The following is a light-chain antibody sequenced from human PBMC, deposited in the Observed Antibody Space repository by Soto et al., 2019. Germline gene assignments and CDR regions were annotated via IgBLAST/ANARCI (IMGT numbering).Light chain of an antibody. V-gene: IGKV3-20*01. J-gene: IGKJ3*01. CDR1: QSVSSNY. CDR2: AAS. Sequence: EIVLTQSPGTLSLSPGERATLSCRASQSVSSNYLAWYQHKPGQGPRLLIYAASSRATGSQDRFSGSGSGTDFTLTISRLEPEDSALYCCQKYGSAFTFGPGTKVEI. CDR3: QKYGSAFT.